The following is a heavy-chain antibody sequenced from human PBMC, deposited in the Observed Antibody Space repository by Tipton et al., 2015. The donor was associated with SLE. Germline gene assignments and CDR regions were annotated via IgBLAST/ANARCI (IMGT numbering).Heavy chain of an antibody. Sequence: VKPSQTLSLTCAISGDSVSSNSAAWNWIRQSPSRGLEWLGGTYYRAKWYNDYAVSVKSRITINPDTSKNQFSLQVNSVTPEDSAVYYCARLGPTGDLGDAFDIWGQGTMVTVSS. CDR3: ARLGPTGDLGDAFDI. J-gene: IGHJ3*02. CDR2: TYYRAKWYN. CDR1: GDSVSSNSAA. V-gene: IGHV6-1*01. D-gene: IGHD7-27*01.